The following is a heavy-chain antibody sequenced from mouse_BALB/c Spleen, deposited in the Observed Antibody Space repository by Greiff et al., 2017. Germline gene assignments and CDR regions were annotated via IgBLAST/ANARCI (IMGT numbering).Heavy chain of an antibody. V-gene: IGHV14-3*02. Sequence: EVQGVESGAELVKPGASVKLSCTASGFNIKDTYMHWVKQRPEQGLEWIGRIDPANGNTKYDPKFQGKATITADTSSNTAYLQLSSLTSEDTAVYYCARVDYYGSSYAMDYWGQGTSVTVSS. CDR1: GFNIKDTY. J-gene: IGHJ4*01. CDR2: IDPANGNT. D-gene: IGHD1-1*01. CDR3: ARVDYYGSSYAMDY.